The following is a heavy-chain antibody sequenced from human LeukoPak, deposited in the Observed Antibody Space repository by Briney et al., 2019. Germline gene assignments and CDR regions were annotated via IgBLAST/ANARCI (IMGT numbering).Heavy chain of an antibody. Sequence: GGSLRLSCAASGFTFNFYAMAWVRQAPGKGLEWVSAISGSSVNIYYLDSVKGRFTISRDNAKNSLYLQMNSLRAEDTAVYYCARGYYGSGSYLDYWGQGTLVTVSS. CDR3: ARGYYGSGSYLDY. CDR2: ISGSSVNI. D-gene: IGHD3-10*01. V-gene: IGHV3-23*01. J-gene: IGHJ4*02. CDR1: GFTFNFYA.